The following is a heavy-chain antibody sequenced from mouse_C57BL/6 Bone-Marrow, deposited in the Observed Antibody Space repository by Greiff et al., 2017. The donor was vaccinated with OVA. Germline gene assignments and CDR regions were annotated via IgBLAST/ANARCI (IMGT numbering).Heavy chain of an antibody. V-gene: IGHV5-4*01. D-gene: IGHD1-1*01. CDR2: ISDGGSYT. Sequence: EVKVEESGGGLVKPGGSLKLSCAASGFTFSSYAMSWVRQTPEKRLEWVATISDGGSYTYYPDNVKGRFTISRDNAKNNLYLQMSHLKSEDTAMYYCARDTTVVDYYAMDYWGQGTSVTVSS. J-gene: IGHJ4*01. CDR3: ARDTTVVDYYAMDY. CDR1: GFTFSSYA.